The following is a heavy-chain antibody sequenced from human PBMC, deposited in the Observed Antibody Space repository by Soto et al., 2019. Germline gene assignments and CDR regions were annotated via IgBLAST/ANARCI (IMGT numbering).Heavy chain of an antibody. CDR3: AKDYRYCSGGSCYPDAFDI. CDR1: GFTFDDYA. Sequence: PGGSLRLSCAASGFTFDDYAMHWVRQAPGKGLEWVSGISWNSGSIGYADSVKGRFTISRDNAKNYLYLQMNSLRAEDTALYYCAKDYRYCSGGSCYPDAFDIWGQGTMVTVSS. J-gene: IGHJ3*02. CDR2: ISWNSGSI. V-gene: IGHV3-9*01. D-gene: IGHD2-15*01.